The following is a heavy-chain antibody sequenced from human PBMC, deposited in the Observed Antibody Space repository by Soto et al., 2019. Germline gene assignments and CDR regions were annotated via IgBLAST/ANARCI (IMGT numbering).Heavy chain of an antibody. CDR2: IYWNDDK. CDR3: AHTEQQLLQVRWFGP. Sequence: SGPTLVNPTQTLTQTCTLSGFSLSTSRVGVGWIRQPPGKALEWLALIYWNDDKRYSPSLKSRLTITKDTSKNQVVLTMTNMDPVDTGTYYCAHTEQQLLQVRWFGPWGQGTLVTVSS. J-gene: IGHJ5*02. D-gene: IGHD4-4*01. CDR1: GFSLSTSRVG. V-gene: IGHV2-5*01.